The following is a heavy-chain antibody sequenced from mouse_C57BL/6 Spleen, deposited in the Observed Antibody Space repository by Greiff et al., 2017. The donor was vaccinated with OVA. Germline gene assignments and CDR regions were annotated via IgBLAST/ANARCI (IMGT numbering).Heavy chain of an antibody. Sequence: VQLQQSGAELVRPGTSVKVSCKASGYAFTNYLIEWVKQRPGQGLEWIGVITPGSGGTNYNEKLKGQATLTADNSYSTAYMQLSSLTSEDSAVYFGARDYGRGGLWAMDYWGQGTSVTVAS. CDR1: GYAFTNYL. J-gene: IGHJ4*01. D-gene: IGHD1-1*01. CDR3: ARDYGRGGLWAMDY. CDR2: ITPGSGGT. V-gene: IGHV1-54*01.